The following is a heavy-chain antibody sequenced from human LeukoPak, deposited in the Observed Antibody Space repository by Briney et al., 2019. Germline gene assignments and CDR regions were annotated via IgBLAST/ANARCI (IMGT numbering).Heavy chain of an antibody. CDR1: GFTFSSYG. Sequence: GGSLRLSCAASGFTFSSYGMHWVRQAPGKGLEWVAFIRYDGSNKYYADSVKGRFTISRDNSKNTLYLQMNSLRAEDTAVYYCAKPRGPKAQGAFDIWGQGTMVTVSS. V-gene: IGHV3-30*02. D-gene: IGHD6-25*01. CDR3: AKPRGPKAQGAFDI. CDR2: IRYDGSNK. J-gene: IGHJ3*02.